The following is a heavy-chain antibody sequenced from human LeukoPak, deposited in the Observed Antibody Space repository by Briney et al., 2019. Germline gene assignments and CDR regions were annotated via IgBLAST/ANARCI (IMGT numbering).Heavy chain of an antibody. Sequence: GASVKVSCKASGYTFTCYYMHWVRQAPGQGLEWMGRINPNTGGTNYAQKFQGRVTMTRDTSISTAYMELSRLRSDDTAVCYCARDHLRGESTGGYHFDYWGQGTLVTVSS. J-gene: IGHJ4*02. CDR3: ARDHLRGESTGGYHFDY. CDR1: GYTFTCYY. CDR2: INPNTGGT. V-gene: IGHV1-2*06. D-gene: IGHD3-16*02.